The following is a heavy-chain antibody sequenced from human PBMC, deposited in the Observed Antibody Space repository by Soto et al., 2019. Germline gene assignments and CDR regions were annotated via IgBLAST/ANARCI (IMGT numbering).Heavy chain of an antibody. Sequence: EVQLVESGGGLVQPGGSLRLSCAASGFTFSSYWMSWVRQAPGKGLEWVANIKQDGSEKYYVDSVKGRFTISRDNAKNSLYLQMNSLRAEDTAVYYCAKVTSLVGGGGFDYWGQGTLVTVSS. CDR2: IKQDGSEK. V-gene: IGHV3-7*01. CDR1: GFTFSSYW. CDR3: AKVTSLVGGGGFDY. J-gene: IGHJ4*02. D-gene: IGHD1-26*01.